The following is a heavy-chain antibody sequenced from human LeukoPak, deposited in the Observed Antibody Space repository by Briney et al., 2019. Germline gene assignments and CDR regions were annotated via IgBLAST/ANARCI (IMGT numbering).Heavy chain of an antibody. V-gene: IGHV3-74*01. CDR1: GFTFNSYW. CDR3: ASRGHSSGLD. CDR2: INTDGRST. J-gene: IGHJ4*02. Sequence: GGSLRLSCAASGFTFNSYWMHWVRQAPGKGLVWVSRINTDGRSTSYADSVKGRFTISGDNAKNTLYLQMNSLRAEDTAVYYCASRGHSSGLDWGQGTLVTVSS. D-gene: IGHD5-18*01.